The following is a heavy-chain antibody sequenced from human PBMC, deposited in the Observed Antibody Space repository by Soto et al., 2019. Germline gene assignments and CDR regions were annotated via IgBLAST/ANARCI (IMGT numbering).Heavy chain of an antibody. CDR3: VRVGYCSDNNCYHLDY. J-gene: IGHJ4*02. Sequence: GGSLRLSCAASGFTFSDHYMDWVRQAPGKGLEWVGRTRNKTKGYTTEYGASVKGRFTISRDDSKNSVYLQVNSLKTGDTALYYCVRVGYCSDNNCYHLDYWGQGTLVTVSS. CDR1: GFTFSDHY. V-gene: IGHV3-72*01. D-gene: IGHD2-15*01. CDR2: TRNKTKGYTT.